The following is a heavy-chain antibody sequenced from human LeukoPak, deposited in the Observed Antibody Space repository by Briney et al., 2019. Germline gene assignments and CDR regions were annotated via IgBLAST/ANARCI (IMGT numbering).Heavy chain of an antibody. CDR2: ISDSAGST. CDR3: AKQSAGVTTGYFYY. CDR1: GFTFSSYA. J-gene: IGHJ4*02. V-gene: IGHV3-23*01. Sequence: GGSLRLSCAASGFTFSSYAMSWVRQAPGKGLEWASAISDSAGSTYYADSVKGRFTISRDNSKNTLYLQMNSLRAEDTAVYYCAKQSAGVTTGYFYYWGQGTLVTVSS. D-gene: IGHD1-26*01.